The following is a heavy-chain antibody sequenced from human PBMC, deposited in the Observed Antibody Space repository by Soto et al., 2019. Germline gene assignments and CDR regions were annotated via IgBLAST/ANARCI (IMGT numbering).Heavy chain of an antibody. J-gene: IGHJ4*02. V-gene: IGHV3-21*01. CDR1: GFTFSSYS. D-gene: IGHD3-22*01. CDR2: ISSSSSYI. Sequence: EVQLVESGGGLVKPGGSLRLSCAASGFTFSSYSMNWVRQAPGKGLEWVSSISSSSSYIYYADSVKGRFTISRDNAKNSLYLQMNSLRAEDTAVYYCARSLDYDSSGYLYYFDYWGQGTLVTVSS. CDR3: ARSLDYDSSGYLYYFDY.